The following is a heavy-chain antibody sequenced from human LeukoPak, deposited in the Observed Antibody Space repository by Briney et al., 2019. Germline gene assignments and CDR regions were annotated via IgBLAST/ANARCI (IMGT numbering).Heavy chain of an antibody. D-gene: IGHD5-24*01. CDR3: ARGMAPSPFDY. Sequence: SETLSLTCTVSGGSISNYYWSWIRQPPGKGLEWIGYIYYSGGTNYNPSLKSRVTISVDTSKSQFSLKLSSVTAADTAVYYCARGMAPSPFDYWGQGTLVTVSS. CDR2: IYYSGGT. V-gene: IGHV4-59*08. CDR1: GGSISNYY. J-gene: IGHJ4*02.